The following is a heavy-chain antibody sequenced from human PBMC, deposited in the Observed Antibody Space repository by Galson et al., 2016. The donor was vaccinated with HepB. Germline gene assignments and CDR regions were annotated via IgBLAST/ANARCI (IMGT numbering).Heavy chain of an antibody. CDR2: TTYKSRWYD. V-gene: IGHV6-1*01. CDR1: GDSVSANSVH. CDR3: ARTRLLPSSRYYHFIEV. J-gene: IGHJ6*03. D-gene: IGHD3-10*01. Sequence: CAISGDSVSANSVHWTWIRQSPPRGLEWLGWTTYKSRWYDEYAPSVKGRIAITPDTSKNQFSLVVDAVTPEDTAVYYCARTRLLPSSRYYHFIEVWGQGTTGTVSS.